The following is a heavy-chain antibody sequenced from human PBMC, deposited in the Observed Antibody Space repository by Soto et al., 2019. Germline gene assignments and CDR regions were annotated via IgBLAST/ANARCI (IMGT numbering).Heavy chain of an antibody. V-gene: IGHV1-69*06. D-gene: IGHD6-13*01. CDR1: GGTFSSYA. CDR3: AREYRAAAGTSAGWFDP. J-gene: IGHJ5*02. Sequence: QVQLVQTGAEVKKPGSSVKVSCKASGGTFSSYAISWVRQAPGQGLEWMGGIIPIFGTANYAQKFQGRVTITADKSPSTAYMELSSLRSEDTAVYYWAREYRAAAGTSAGWFDPWGQGTLVTVSS. CDR2: IIPIFGTA.